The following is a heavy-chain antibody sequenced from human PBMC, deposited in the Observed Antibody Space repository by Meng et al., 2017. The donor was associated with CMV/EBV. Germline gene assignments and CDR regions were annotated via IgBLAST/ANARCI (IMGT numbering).Heavy chain of an antibody. CDR3: ARDRYCSSTSCHHHSPYGMDV. CDR2: IIPILGIE. CDR1: GGTFSSYA. D-gene: IGHD2-2*01. Sequence: SVKVSCKASGGTFSSYAISWVRQAPGQGLEWMGGIIPILGIENYAQKFQGRVTITADKSTSTAYMELSSLRSEDTAVYYCARDRYCSSTSCHHHSPYGMDVWGQGTTVTVSS. J-gene: IGHJ6*02. V-gene: IGHV1-69*10.